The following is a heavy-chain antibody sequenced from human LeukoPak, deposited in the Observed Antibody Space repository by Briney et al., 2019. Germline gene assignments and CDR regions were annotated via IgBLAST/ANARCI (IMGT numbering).Heavy chain of an antibody. V-gene: IGHV3-23*01. CDR1: GFTFSSYA. CDR3: AKDHGSWYVSELYFDY. J-gene: IGHJ4*02. Sequence: PGGSLRLSCAASGFTFSSYAMSWVRQAPGEGLEWVSAISGSGGSTYYADSVKGRFTISRDNSKNTLYLQMSSLRAEDTAVYYCAKDHGSWYVSELYFDYWGQGTLVTVSS. D-gene: IGHD6-13*01. CDR2: ISGSGGST.